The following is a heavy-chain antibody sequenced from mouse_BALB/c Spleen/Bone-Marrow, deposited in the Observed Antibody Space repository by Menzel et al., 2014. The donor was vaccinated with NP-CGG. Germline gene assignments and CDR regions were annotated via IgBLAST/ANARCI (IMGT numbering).Heavy chain of an antibody. V-gene: IGHV5-12-2*01. CDR1: GFTFSSYT. Sequence: DVMLVESGGGLVQPGGSLKLSCAASGFTFSSYTMSWVRQTPEKRLEWVAYISNGSGSTYYPDTVKGRYTISRDNAKNTLYLQMSSLKSEDTAMYYCARRSAATYYFDYWGQGTTLTVSS. D-gene: IGHD1-2*01. J-gene: IGHJ2*01. CDR3: ARRSAATYYFDY. CDR2: ISNGSGST.